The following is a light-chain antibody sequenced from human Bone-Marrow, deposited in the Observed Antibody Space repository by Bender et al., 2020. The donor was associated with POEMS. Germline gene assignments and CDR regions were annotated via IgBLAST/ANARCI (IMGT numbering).Light chain of an antibody. CDR2: EDD. CDR1: KLGDKN. Sequence: SYELTQPPSVSVSPGQTASITCSGDKLGDKNVCWYQQKPGQSPLRVIYEDDKRPSGIPERFSGSNSGNTATLTISGTQPMDEADYYCQAWDSRSRVTFGGGTKLTVL. J-gene: IGLJ2*01. CDR3: QAWDSRSRVT. V-gene: IGLV3-1*01.